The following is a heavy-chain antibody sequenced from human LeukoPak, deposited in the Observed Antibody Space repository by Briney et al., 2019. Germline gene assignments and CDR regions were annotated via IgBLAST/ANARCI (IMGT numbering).Heavy chain of an antibody. Sequence: SETLSLTCTVSGGSISSYYWSWIRQPPGKGLEWIGYIYYSGGTNYNPSLKSRVTISVDTSKNQFSLKLSSVTAADTAVYYCARERGPFDYWGQGTLVTVSS. J-gene: IGHJ4*02. CDR1: GGSISSYY. V-gene: IGHV4-59*01. CDR3: ARERGPFDY. CDR2: IYYSGGT.